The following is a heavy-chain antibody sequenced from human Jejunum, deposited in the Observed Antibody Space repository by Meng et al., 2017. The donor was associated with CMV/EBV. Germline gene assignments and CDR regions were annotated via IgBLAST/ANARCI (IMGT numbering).Heavy chain of an antibody. CDR3: AREGTNSYYFDY. D-gene: IGHD1-14*01. CDR1: GDSISSGDSY. Sequence: CGVSGDSISSGDSYWRWIRQPPGKGLEWIGYIYESGGTSYNPSLESRVTISVDTSKNQFSLKVMSVTAADTAVYYCAREGTNSYYFDYWGQGTLVTVSS. V-gene: IGHV4-30-4*01. CDR2: IYESGGT. J-gene: IGHJ4*02.